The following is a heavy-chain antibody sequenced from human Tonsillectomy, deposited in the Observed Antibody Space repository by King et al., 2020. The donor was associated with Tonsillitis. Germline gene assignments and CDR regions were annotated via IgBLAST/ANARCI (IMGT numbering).Heavy chain of an antibody. V-gene: IGHV3-74*01. J-gene: IGHJ6*03. CDR2: INSDGSST. CDR1: GFTFSSYW. CDR3: ARGNYYYGSGSYYNHYYMDV. Sequence: VQPVESGGGLVQPGGSLRLSCAASGFTFSSYWMHWVRQAPGKGLVWVSRINSDGSSTSYADSVKGRFTISRDNAKNTLYLQMNSLRAEDTAVYYCARGNYYYGSGSYYNHYYMDVWGKGTTVTVSS. D-gene: IGHD3-10*01.